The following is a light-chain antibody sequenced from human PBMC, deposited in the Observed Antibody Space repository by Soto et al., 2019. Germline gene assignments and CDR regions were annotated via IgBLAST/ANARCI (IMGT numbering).Light chain of an antibody. Sequence: QSVLTQPRSVSGSPGQSVTISCTGTSSDVGGYNYVSWYQQLPGKAPKLMIYDVGKRPSGVPDRFSGSKSGNTASLTISGLQAEDEADYYCYSYAGNSYVFGTGTKLTVL. V-gene: IGLV2-11*01. CDR1: SSDVGGYNY. CDR3: YSYAGNSYV. J-gene: IGLJ1*01. CDR2: DVG.